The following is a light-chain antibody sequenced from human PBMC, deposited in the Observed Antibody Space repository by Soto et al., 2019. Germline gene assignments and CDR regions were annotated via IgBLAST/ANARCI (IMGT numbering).Light chain of an antibody. CDR2: DVS. V-gene: IGLV2-14*03. CDR1: SSDVGGYNY. Sequence: QSVLTQPASVSGSSGQSITISCTGTSSDVGGYNYVSWYQQHPGKAPKLMIYDVSNRPSGVSNRFSGSKSGNTASLTISGLQAEDEADYSCSSYTSSATYVFGTGTKLTVL. J-gene: IGLJ1*01. CDR3: SSYTSSATYV.